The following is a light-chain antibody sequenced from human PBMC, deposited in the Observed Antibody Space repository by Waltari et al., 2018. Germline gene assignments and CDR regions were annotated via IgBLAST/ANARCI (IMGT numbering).Light chain of an antibody. CDR1: SSNIGPNT. V-gene: IGLV1-44*01. CDR3: AAWDDSLNVWV. CDR2: ANT. Sequence: QSMLTQPPSASGTPGQKVTVSCSGGSSNIGPNTVNWYRQFPGTAPKLLIYANTQRPSGVPDRFSGSKSGASASPDIGGLESGDEAQYFCAAWDDSLNVWVFGGGTKVTVL. J-gene: IGLJ3*02.